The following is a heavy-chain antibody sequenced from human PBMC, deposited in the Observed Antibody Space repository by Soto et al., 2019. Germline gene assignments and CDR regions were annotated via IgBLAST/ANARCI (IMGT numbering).Heavy chain of an antibody. J-gene: IGHJ6*02. CDR3: ARYKLLYYGRDV. V-gene: IGHV3-33*01. CDR2: IWYDGSNK. D-gene: IGHD1-7*01. Sequence: QVQLVESGGGVVQPGRSLRLSCAASGFTFSSYGMHWVRQAPGKGLEWVAVIWYDGSNKYYADSVKGRFTISRDNSKNTLYLQMNSLRAEDTAVYYCARYKLLYYGRDVCGQGTTVTVSS. CDR1: GFTFSSYG.